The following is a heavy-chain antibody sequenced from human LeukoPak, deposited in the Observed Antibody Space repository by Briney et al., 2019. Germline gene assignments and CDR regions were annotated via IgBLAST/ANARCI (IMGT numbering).Heavy chain of an antibody. D-gene: IGHD6-13*01. V-gene: IGHV3-7*01. J-gene: IGHJ6*03. CDR1: GFTFSSYW. CDR3: ARDVIIAAAGQNYYYYMDV. Sequence: PGGSLRLSCAASGFTFSSYWMSWVRQAPGKGLEWVANIKQDGSEKYYVASVKGRFTISRDNAKNSLYLQMNSLRAEDTAVYYRARDVIIAAAGQNYYYYMDVWGKGTTVTVSS. CDR2: IKQDGSEK.